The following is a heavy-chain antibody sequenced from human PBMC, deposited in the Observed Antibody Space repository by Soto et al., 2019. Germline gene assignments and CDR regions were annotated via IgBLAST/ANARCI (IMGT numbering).Heavy chain of an antibody. CDR1: GASISRYY. CDR3: ARDLWGYCGTDCYPLDV. CDR2: MYNTGST. V-gene: IGHV4-59*01. Sequence: SETLSLTCTVSGASISRYYWSWIRQSPGKGLEWIGYMYNTGSTVYNPPFKSRVTISVDTSKNQFSLKLNSVTAADTAVYYCARDLWGYCGTDCYPLDVWGQGTTVTVSS. D-gene: IGHD2-21*02. J-gene: IGHJ6*02.